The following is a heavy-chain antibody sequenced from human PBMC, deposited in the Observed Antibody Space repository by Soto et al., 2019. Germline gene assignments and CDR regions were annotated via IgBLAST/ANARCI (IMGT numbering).Heavy chain of an antibody. CDR3: AKGFGGYAYYYYYMDV. V-gene: IGHV3-23*01. CDR1: GFTFSSYA. CDR2: ISGSGGST. Sequence: GGSLRLSCAASGFTFSSYAMSWVRQAPGKGLEWVSAISGSGGSTYYADSVKGRFTSSRDKSKNTLNLQMNSLRAEDTALYYCAKGFGGYAYYYYYMDVWGKGTTVTVSS. J-gene: IGHJ6*03. D-gene: IGHD5-12*01.